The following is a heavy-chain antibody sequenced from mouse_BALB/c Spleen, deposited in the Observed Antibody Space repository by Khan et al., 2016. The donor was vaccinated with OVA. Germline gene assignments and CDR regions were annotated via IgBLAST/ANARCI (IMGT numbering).Heavy chain of an antibody. CDR3: ARPSYDPRDFEV. D-gene: IGHD2-3*01. Sequence: EVKLQQSGAELVKPGASVKLSCTASGFNIKDTYLHWVKQRPERGLEWIGRIAPANGNTQYDPKFQGKATITSDTSSNTSYLQLNSLTSEDTAVYYCARPSYDPRDFEVWGAGTTVTVSS. CDR2: IAPANGNT. CDR1: GFNIKDTY. V-gene: IGHV14-3*02. J-gene: IGHJ1*01.